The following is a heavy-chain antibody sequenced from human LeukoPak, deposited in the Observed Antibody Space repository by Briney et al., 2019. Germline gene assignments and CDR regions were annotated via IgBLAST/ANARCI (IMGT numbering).Heavy chain of an antibody. CDR1: GGSFSGYY. CDR2: INHSGST. D-gene: IGHD3-16*02. Sequence: SETLSLTCAVYGGSFSGYYWSWIRQPPGKGLEWIGEINHSGSTNYNPSLKSRVTISVDTSKNQFSLKLSSVTAADTAVYYCARLDYVWGSYRTFDYWGQGTLVTVSS. V-gene: IGHV4-34*01. J-gene: IGHJ4*02. CDR3: ARLDYVWGSYRTFDY.